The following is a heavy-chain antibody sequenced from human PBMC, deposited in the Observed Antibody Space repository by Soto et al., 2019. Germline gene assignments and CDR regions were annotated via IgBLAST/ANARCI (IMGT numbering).Heavy chain of an antibody. V-gene: IGHV3-23*01. CDR1: GFTFSSYA. CDR3: AKDAVVVTIVSLGYFDL. CDR2: ISGSGGGT. Sequence: EVQLLESGGGLVQPGGSLRLSCAASGFTFSSYAMSWVRQAPGKGLEWVSAISGSGGGTYYADSVKGRFTISRDKSKNTLYLQMNSLRAEDTAVYYCAKDAVVVTIVSLGYFDLWGRGTLVTVSS. D-gene: IGHD3-22*01. J-gene: IGHJ2*01.